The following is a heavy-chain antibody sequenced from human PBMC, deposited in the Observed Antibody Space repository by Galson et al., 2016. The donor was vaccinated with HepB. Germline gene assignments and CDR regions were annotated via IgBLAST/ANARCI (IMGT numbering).Heavy chain of an antibody. CDR3: ARSTGGFRGGTSGYDFVE. CDR1: GHSSREYY. V-gene: IGHV4-34*01. J-gene: IGHJ4*02. Sequence: SETLSLTCAVSGHSSREYYWYWIRQAPEKGLEWIGEVNHHGSKIYNPSLQSRVTLSMDTSRTQFSLSLESATAADTAIYFCARSTGGFRGGTSGYDFVEGGQATVVTVSS. D-gene: IGHD5-12*01. CDR2: VNHHGSK.